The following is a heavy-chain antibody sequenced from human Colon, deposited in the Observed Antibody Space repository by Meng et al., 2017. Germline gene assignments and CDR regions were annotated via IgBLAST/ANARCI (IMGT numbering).Heavy chain of an antibody. CDR1: GASISSSTW. J-gene: IGHJ4*02. CDR3: ASGRKYCSSTSCYGQFDY. Sequence: QVQLQESGPGLGKPSCALSLTCAVSGASISSSTWWSWVRQPPGKGLEWIGEIYHSGSTNYNPSLKSRVTISVDKSKNQFSLKLSSVTAADTAVYYCASGRKYCSSTSCYGQFDYWGQGTLVTVSS. V-gene: IGHV4-4*02. CDR2: IYHSGST. D-gene: IGHD2-2*01.